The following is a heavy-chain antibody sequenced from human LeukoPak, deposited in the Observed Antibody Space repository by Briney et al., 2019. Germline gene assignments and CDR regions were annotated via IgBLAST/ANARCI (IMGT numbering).Heavy chain of an antibody. J-gene: IGHJ4*02. D-gene: IGHD4-17*01. Sequence: GGSLRLSCSASGFTFSDYAMHWVRQAPGRGLQLILAISSSGDYTSYSDSVKGRFTISRDNSKNTLHLQMSSLRPEDTAVYFCVKRGRTSDYAYDYWGQGSLVTVSS. CDR1: GFTFSDYA. CDR3: VKRGRTSDYAYDY. CDR2: ISSSGDYT. V-gene: IGHV3-64D*06.